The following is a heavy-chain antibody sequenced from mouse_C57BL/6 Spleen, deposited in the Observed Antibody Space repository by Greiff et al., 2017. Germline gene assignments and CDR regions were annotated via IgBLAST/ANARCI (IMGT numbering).Heavy chain of an antibody. J-gene: IGHJ2*01. V-gene: IGHV1-55*01. CDR1: GYTFTSYW. D-gene: IGHD1-1*01. CDR2: IYPGSGST. CDR3: ARDYYGSSFFDY. Sequence: QVHVKQSGAELVKPGASVKMSCKASGYTFTSYWITWLKQRPGQGLEWIGDIYPGSGSTNYNEKFKSKATLTVDTSSSPAYMQLSSLTSEDSAVYDCARDYYGSSFFDYWGQGTTLTVSS.